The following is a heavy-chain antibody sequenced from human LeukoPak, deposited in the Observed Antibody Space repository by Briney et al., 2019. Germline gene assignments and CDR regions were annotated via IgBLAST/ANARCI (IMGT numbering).Heavy chain of an antibody. D-gene: IGHD6-13*01. CDR2: IYDSGST. CDR3: ARGNGHYSSSWPEFDY. V-gene: IGHV4-39*07. J-gene: IGHJ4*02. Sequence: KTSETLSLTCTVSGGSIRSSYYYWGWIRQPPGKGLEWIGSIYDSGSTYYNPSLKSRVTISVDTSKNQFSLKLSSVTAADTAVYYCARGNGHYSSSWPEFDYWGQGTLVTVSS. CDR1: GGSIRSSYYY.